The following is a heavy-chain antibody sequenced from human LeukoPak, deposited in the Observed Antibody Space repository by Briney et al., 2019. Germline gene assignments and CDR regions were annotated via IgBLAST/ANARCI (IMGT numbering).Heavy chain of an antibody. Sequence: ASVKVSCKVSGYTLTELSMHWVRQAPGKGLEWMGGFDPEDGETIYAQKFQGRVTMTEDTSTDTAYMELSSLRSEDTAVYYCATAPPQWLAPGYWGQGTLVTVSS. D-gene: IGHD6-19*01. CDR1: GYTLTELS. CDR2: FDPEDGET. V-gene: IGHV1-24*01. CDR3: ATAPPQWLAPGY. J-gene: IGHJ4*02.